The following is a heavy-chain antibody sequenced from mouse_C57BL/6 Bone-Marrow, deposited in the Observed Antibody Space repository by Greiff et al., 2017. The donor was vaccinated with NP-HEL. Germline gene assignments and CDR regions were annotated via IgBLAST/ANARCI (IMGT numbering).Heavy chain of an antibody. D-gene: IGHD2-1*01. Sequence: VQLVESGAELARPGASVKLSCKASGYTFTSYGISWVKQRTGQGLEWIGEIYPRSGNTYYNEKFKGKATLTADKSSSTAYMELRSLTSEDSAVYFCARRGYGNYGYFDVWGTGTTVTVSS. CDR2: IYPRSGNT. J-gene: IGHJ1*03. V-gene: IGHV1-81*01. CDR3: ARRGYGNYGYFDV. CDR1: GYTFTSYG.